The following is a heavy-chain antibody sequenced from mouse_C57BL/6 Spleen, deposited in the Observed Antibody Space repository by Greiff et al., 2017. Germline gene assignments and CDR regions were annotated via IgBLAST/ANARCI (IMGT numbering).Heavy chain of an antibody. V-gene: IGHV1-64*01. Sequence: VQLQQPGAELVKPGASVKLSCKASGYTFTSYWMHWVKQRPGQGLEWIGMIHPNSGSTNYNEKFKSKATLTVDKSSSTAYMQLSSLTSEDSAVYYCARESYYYGSSYIFADWGQGTLVTVSA. CDR1: GYTFTSYW. J-gene: IGHJ3*01. D-gene: IGHD1-1*01. CDR2: IHPNSGST. CDR3: ARESYYYGSSYIFAD.